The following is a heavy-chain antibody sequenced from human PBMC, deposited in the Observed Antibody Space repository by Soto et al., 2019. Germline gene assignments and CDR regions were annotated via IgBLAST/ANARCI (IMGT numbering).Heavy chain of an antibody. Sequence: PGGSLRLSCAASGFTFSSYAMSWVRQAPGKGLEWVSAISGSGGSTYYADSVKGRFTISRDNSKNTLYLQMNSLRAEDTAVYYCANLKIQRPSYGMDVWGQGTTVTVSS. CDR1: GFTFSSYA. J-gene: IGHJ6*02. CDR3: ANLKIQRPSYGMDV. CDR2: ISGSGGST. V-gene: IGHV3-23*01. D-gene: IGHD5-18*01.